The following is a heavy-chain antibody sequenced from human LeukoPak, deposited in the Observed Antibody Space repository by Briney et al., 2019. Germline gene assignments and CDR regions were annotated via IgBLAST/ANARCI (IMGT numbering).Heavy chain of an antibody. CDR2: MHPNNGDT. CDR3: ARESIVLEPAARRYNYYMDV. Sequence: ASVKVSCKASGYTFTSYNINWVRQAPGQGLEWMAWMHPNNGDTGYAQKFQVRVTVTSNTSISTAYMELRSLTSEDTAVYYCARESIVLEPAARRYNYYMDVWGIGTTVSVSS. V-gene: IGHV1-8*03. J-gene: IGHJ6*03. D-gene: IGHD2-2*01. CDR1: GYTFTSYN.